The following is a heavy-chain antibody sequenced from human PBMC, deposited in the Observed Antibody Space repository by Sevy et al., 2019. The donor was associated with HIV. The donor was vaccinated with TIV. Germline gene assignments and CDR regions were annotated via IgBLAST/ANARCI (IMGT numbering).Heavy chain of an antibody. CDR3: ARDHTDGNTPGDDFDY. D-gene: IGHD3-16*01. CDR2: IQGDGDTI. CDR1: GFTFRNYW. V-gene: IGHV3-74*01. Sequence: GESLKISCEASGFTFRNYWMHWVRQGPGKGLVWVSRIQGDGDTISYADSVRGRFTVSRDNAKNTVYLQMNSLRVEDTAVYYCARDHTDGNTPGDDFDYWGQGVVVTVSS. J-gene: IGHJ4*02.